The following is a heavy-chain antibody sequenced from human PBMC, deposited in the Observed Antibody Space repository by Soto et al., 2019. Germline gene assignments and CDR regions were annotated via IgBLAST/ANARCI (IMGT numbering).Heavy chain of an antibody. CDR3: ATKYIEYSSGWYYLDY. V-gene: IGHV1-18*04. CDR2: ISAYNGNT. J-gene: IGHJ4*02. Sequence: QVQLVQSGAEVKKPGASVKFSCKASGYTFTTYGISWVRQAPGQGLEGMGWISAYNGNTNYAPKLQGRVTMTTDTSTRTAYMELRSLRSDDTAVYYCATKYIEYSSGWYYLDYWGQGTLVTVSS. CDR1: GYTFTTYG. D-gene: IGHD6-19*01.